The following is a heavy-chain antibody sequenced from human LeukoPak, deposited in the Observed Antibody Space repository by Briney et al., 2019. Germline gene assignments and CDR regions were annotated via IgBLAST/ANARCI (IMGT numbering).Heavy chain of an antibody. CDR1: GFTFSSYA. CDR2: ISGSGGST. Sequence: GGSLRLSCAASGFTFSSYAMSWVRQAPGKGLEWVSAISGSGGSTYYADSVKGRFTISRDKSKNTLYLHMNSLTAEDTAVYYCARDLGYCSGSTCYVGYFDYWGQGTLVTVSS. V-gene: IGHV3-23*01. J-gene: IGHJ4*02. CDR3: ARDLGYCSGSTCYVGYFDY. D-gene: IGHD2-15*01.